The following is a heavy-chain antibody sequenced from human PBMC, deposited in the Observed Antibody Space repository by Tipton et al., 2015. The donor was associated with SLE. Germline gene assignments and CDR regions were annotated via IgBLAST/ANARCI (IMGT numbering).Heavy chain of an antibody. CDR2: IYTSGST. Sequence: TLSLTCTVSGGSISSGSYYWSWIRQPAGKGLEWIGRIYTSGSTNYNPSLKSRVTISVDTSKNQFSLKLSSVTAADTAVYYCASVKSLIGRHFDYWGQGTLVTVSS. CDR1: GGSISSGSYY. V-gene: IGHV4-61*02. D-gene: IGHD2-15*01. CDR3: ASVKSLIGRHFDY. J-gene: IGHJ4*02.